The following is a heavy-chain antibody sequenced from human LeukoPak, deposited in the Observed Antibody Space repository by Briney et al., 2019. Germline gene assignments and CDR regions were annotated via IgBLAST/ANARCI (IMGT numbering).Heavy chain of an antibody. CDR2: ISGSGGST. J-gene: IGHJ5*02. V-gene: IGHV3-23*01. D-gene: IGHD3/OR15-3a*01. CDR1: GFTFSSYA. CDR3: AKPNYGLASYWFDP. Sequence: GGPLRLSCAASGFTFSSYAMSWVRQAPGKGLEWVSAISGSGGSTYYADSVKGRFTVSRDNSKNTLYLQMNSLRAEDTAVYYCAKPNYGLASYWFDPWGQGTLVTVSS.